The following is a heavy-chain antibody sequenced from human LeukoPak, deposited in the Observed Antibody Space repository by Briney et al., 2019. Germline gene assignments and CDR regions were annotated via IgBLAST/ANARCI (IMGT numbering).Heavy chain of an antibody. CDR3: ARGFRGSRFDY. CDR2: IQYSGNT. V-gene: IGHV4-59*01. Sequence: PSETLSLTCTVSGGSLTTYHWSWIRQPPGKGLEWIGYIQYSGNTKYNPSLDSRVTISVDPSKNQISQEASSNTAADTAVYYCARGFRGSRFDYWGQGTLVTVSS. CDR1: GGSLTTYH. J-gene: IGHJ4*02. D-gene: IGHD6-13*01.